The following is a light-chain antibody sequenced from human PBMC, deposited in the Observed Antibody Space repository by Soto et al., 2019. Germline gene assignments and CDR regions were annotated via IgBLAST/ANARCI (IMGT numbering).Light chain of an antibody. J-gene: IGLJ1*01. CDR2: VND. CDR3: AAWDYSPNVFYV. CDR1: NSNIGSNN. V-gene: IGLV1-44*01. Sequence: QSVLTQPPSVSGTPGQRVTISCSGSNSNIGSNNVNWYQQLPGTAPKLLICVNDQRPSGVPDRFSGSKSGNSASLTISGLQSEDEAEYYCAAWDYSPNVFYVFGTGTKLTVL.